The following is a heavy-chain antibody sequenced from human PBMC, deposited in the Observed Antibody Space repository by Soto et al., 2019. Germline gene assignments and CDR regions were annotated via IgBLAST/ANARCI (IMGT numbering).Heavy chain of an antibody. CDR1: GFMFSDYA. CDR3: AKDAIANDGIWLMDS. J-gene: IGHJ5*02. CDR2: LLRPGRST. V-gene: IGHV3-23*01. Sequence: GGSLRLSCAASGFMFSDYAMTWSRQAPGKELEWVSGLLRPGRSTYYADSVKGRFTISGDTSANTVYLQMDSLRAEDTAVYYCAKDAIANDGIWLMDSWGQGTVVTVSS. D-gene: IGHD3-16*01.